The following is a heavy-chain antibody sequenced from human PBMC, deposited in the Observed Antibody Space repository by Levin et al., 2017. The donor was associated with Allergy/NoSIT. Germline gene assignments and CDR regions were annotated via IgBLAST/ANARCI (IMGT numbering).Heavy chain of an antibody. V-gene: IGHV3-21*01. D-gene: IGHD6-6*01. CDR1: GFTFSGYT. CDR2: ISSSSTYI. J-gene: IGHJ3*02. CDR3: ASDGSYDTLDI. Sequence: GESLKISCAASGFTFSGYTLNWVRQAPGKGLEWVSSISSSSTYIYYADSLKGRFTISRDDAKNSLSLQMNSLRVEDTAVYHCASDGSYDTLDIWGQGTMVTVSS.